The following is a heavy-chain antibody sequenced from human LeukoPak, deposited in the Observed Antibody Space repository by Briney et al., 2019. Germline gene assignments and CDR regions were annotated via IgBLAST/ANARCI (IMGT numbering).Heavy chain of an antibody. CDR2: IYFSGGT. Sequence: SETLSLTCTVSGDSISSSNCYWGWIRQPPGKGLEWIGSIYFSGGTYYNASLKSRVTISVDTSKNQFSLKLSSVTAADTAIYYCARSGPYYYYYYMDVWGKGTTVTISS. J-gene: IGHJ6*03. D-gene: IGHD2-8*02. V-gene: IGHV4-39*01. CDR1: GDSISSSNCY. CDR3: ARSGPYYYYYYMDV.